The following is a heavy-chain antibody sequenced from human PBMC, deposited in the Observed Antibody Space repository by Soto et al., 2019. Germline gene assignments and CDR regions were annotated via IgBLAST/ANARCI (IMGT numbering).Heavy chain of an antibody. Sequence: GGSLRLSCAASGCTFSSYLMHWVRQAPGKGLVWVSRINNDGSSTSYADSVKGRFTISRDNAKNTLYLQMNSLRAEDTAVYYCTRTTRSPDAFDIWGQGTMVTVSS. CDR2: INNDGSST. CDR1: GCTFSSYL. V-gene: IGHV3-74*01. J-gene: IGHJ3*02. CDR3: TRTTRSPDAFDI. D-gene: IGHD2-2*01.